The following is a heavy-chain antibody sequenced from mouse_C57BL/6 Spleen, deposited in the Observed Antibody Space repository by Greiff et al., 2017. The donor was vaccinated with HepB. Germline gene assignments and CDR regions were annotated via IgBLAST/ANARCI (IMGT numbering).Heavy chain of an antibody. Sequence: ELGPGLVKPSQSLSLTCSVTGYSITSGYYWNWIRQFPGNKLEWMGYISYDGSNNYNPSLKNRISITRDTSKNQFFLKLNSVTTEDTATYYCARWLLRGYYFDYWGQGTTLTVSS. CDR2: ISYDGSN. CDR3: ARWLLRGYYFDY. J-gene: IGHJ2*01. D-gene: IGHD2-3*01. CDR1: GYSITSGYY. V-gene: IGHV3-6*01.